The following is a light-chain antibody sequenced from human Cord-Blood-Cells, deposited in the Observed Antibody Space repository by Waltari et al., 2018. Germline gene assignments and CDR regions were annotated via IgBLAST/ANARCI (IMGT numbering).Light chain of an antibody. Sequence: SYVLTQPPSVSVAPGKTARITCGGNNIGSKSGHWYQQKPGQAPVLVIYYDSDRPSGIPERFSGSNSGNTAALTISRVEAGDEADYCCQVWDSSSDRVVFGGGTKLTVL. V-gene: IGLV3-21*04. CDR3: QVWDSSSDRVV. CDR1: NIGSKS. J-gene: IGLJ2*01. CDR2: YDS.